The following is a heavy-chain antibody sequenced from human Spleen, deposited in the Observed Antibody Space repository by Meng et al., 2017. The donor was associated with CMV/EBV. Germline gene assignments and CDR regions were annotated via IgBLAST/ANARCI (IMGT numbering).Heavy chain of an antibody. V-gene: IGHV3-7*01. Sequence: GGSLRLSCAASGFAFTSYWMNWVRKAPGKGLEWVAIIKQDGSEKYYVDSVKGRFTISRDNAKNSLYLQMNSLRAEDTAVYYCARDIDHRDYWGQGTLVTVSS. J-gene: IGHJ4*02. CDR2: IKQDGSEK. D-gene: IGHD2-15*01. CDR3: ARDIDHRDY. CDR1: GFAFTSYW.